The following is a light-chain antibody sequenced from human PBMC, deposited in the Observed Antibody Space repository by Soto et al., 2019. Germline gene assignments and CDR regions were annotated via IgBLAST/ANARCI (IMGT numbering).Light chain of an antibody. V-gene: IGKV3-11*01. J-gene: IGKJ5*01. Sequence: VLTQSPATLSLSQWERAPISCRASQNVSSYLAWYQQKPGQAPRLLIYDASNRDTGIPARFSGSGSGTDFTLTISSLEPEDFAVYYCQQRRNWPPITFGQGTRLDI. CDR3: QQRRNWPPIT. CDR1: QNVSSY. CDR2: DAS.